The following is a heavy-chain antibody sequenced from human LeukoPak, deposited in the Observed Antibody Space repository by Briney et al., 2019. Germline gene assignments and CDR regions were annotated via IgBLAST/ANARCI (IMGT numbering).Heavy chain of an antibody. CDR1: GFIFSNYW. CDR2: INADGSTT. CDR3: SKDNYHTTSD. J-gene: IGHJ4*02. V-gene: IGHV3-74*01. D-gene: IGHD2/OR15-2a*01. Sequence: GGSLRLSCAASGFIFSNYWMHWVRQVPGKGRVWVSRINADGSTTSYADSVKGRFTISRDNAKNMLYLQMNSLRAEDTAVYYCSKDNYHTTSDWGQGTLVTVSS.